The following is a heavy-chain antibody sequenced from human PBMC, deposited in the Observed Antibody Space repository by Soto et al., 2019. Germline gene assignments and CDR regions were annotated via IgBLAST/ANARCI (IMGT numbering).Heavy chain of an antibody. V-gene: IGHV2-5*02. CDR1: GFSLSTSGVG. CDR2: IYWDDDK. CDR3: ASVGYDYVWGSYRYYPEGYFDY. Sequence: QITLKESGPTLVKPTQTLTLTCTFSGFSLSTSGVGVGWIRQPPGKALEWLALIYWDDDKRYSPSLKSRLTITKDTSKNQVVLTMTNMDPVDTATYYCASVGYDYVWGSYRYYPEGYFDYWGQGTLVTVSS. D-gene: IGHD3-16*02. J-gene: IGHJ4*02.